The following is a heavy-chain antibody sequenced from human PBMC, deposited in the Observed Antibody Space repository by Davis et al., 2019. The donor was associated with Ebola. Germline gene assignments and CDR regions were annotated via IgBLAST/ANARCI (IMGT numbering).Heavy chain of an antibody. Sequence: ESLKISCAASGFTFSSYWMSWVRQAPGKGLEWIGCIYYSGSTYYNPSLKSRVTISVDTSKNQFSLKLSSVTAADTAVYYCARESYYYDSSGYYRGAFDIWGQGTMVTVSS. CDR1: GFTFSSYW. V-gene: IGHV4-59*01. D-gene: IGHD3-22*01. J-gene: IGHJ3*02. CDR3: ARESYYYDSSGYYRGAFDI. CDR2: IYYSGST.